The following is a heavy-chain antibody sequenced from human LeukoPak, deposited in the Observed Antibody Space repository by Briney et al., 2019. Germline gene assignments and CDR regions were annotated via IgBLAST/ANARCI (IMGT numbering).Heavy chain of an antibody. CDR2: IYYSGST. J-gene: IGHJ4*02. CDR1: GGSISSSSYY. D-gene: IGHD6-19*01. V-gene: IGHV4-39*01. CDR3: ARLNSLGYSSGWYPDY. Sequence: SETLSLTCTVSGGSISSSSYYWGWIRQPPGKGLEWIGSIYYSGSTYYNPSPKSRVTISVDTSKNQFSLKLSSVTAADTAVYYCARLNSLGYSSGWYPDYWGQGTLVTVSS.